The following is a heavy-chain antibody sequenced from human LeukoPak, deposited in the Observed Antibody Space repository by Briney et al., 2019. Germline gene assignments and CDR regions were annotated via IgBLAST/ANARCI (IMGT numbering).Heavy chain of an antibody. J-gene: IGHJ4*02. CDR2: INTGGTT. D-gene: IGHD3-16*01. CDR1: GFIVSSNF. Sequence: GGSLRLSCAASGFIVSSNFMSWVRQAPGKGLECVSLINTGGTTYYADSVKGRFTISRDDSQNTVYLQMNSLRAEDTALYYCATGRGDYWGQGTLVTVSS. CDR3: ATGRGDY. V-gene: IGHV3-53*01.